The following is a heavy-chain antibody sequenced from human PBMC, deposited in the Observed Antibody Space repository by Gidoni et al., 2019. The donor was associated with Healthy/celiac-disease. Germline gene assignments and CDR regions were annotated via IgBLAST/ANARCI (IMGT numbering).Heavy chain of an antibody. CDR1: GGTFRRYA. D-gene: IGHD3-22*01. Sequence: QVQLVQSGAEVQKPGSSVKVSCQASGGTFRRYAISWVRQAPGQGLEWMGGIIPIFGTANDAQKFQGRVTITADESTSTAYMELSSLRSEDTAVYYWAREIGGGGSGYSPDGYWGQGTLVTVSS. J-gene: IGHJ4*02. V-gene: IGHV1-69*01. CDR2: IIPIFGTA. CDR3: AREIGGGGSGYSPDGY.